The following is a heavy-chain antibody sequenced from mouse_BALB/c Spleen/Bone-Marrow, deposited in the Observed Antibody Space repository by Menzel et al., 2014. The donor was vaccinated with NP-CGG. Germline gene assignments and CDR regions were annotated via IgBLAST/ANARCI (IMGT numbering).Heavy chain of an antibody. V-gene: IGHV1-55*01. CDR1: GYNFTSYW. D-gene: IGHD4-1*01. CDR2: IYPGGGST. CDR3: ARGAWANWDYFDY. J-gene: IGHJ2*01. Sequence: QVHVKQSGAELVKPGTSVKLSCKASGYNFTSYWINWVKLRPGQGLEWIGDIYPGGGSTNYNEKFKSKATLTVDTSSSTAYMQLSSLASEDSALYNCARGAWANWDYFDYWGQGTTLTVSS.